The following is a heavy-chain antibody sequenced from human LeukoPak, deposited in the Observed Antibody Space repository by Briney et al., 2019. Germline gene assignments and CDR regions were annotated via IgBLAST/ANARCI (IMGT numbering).Heavy chain of an antibody. CDR2: VDFDGSST. CDR1: GFNFSAYW. CDR3: AKDHYYDSSGYYVFDY. J-gene: IGHJ4*02. V-gene: IGHV3-74*01. Sequence: PGGSLRLSCEASGFNFSAYWKHWVRQAPGKGLVWVSRVDFDGSSTSYADSVKGRFTISRDNSKNTLYLQMNSLRAEDTAVYYCAKDHYYDSSGYYVFDYWGQGTLVTVSS. D-gene: IGHD3-22*01.